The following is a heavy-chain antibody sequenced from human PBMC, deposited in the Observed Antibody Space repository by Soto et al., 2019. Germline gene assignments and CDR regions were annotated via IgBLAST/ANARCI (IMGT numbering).Heavy chain of an antibody. CDR1: GGTFSSYA. Sequence: QVQLVQSGAEVKKPGSSVKVSCKASGGTFSSYAISWVRQAPRQGLEWMGWIIPIFGTANYAQKFQGRVTITADESTSTSYMELSSLRSEDTAVYYCARDGGIAGWFAPWGQGTLVTVSS. D-gene: IGHD6-13*01. J-gene: IGHJ5*02. CDR2: IIPIFGTA. V-gene: IGHV1-69*12. CDR3: ARDGGIAGWFAP.